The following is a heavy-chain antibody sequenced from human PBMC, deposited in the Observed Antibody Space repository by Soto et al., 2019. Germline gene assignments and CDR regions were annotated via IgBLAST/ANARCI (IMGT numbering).Heavy chain of an antibody. CDR3: TTDRLTGEYCSGGSCYWGDYYYYGMDV. CDR2: IKSKTDGGTT. J-gene: IGHJ6*02. CDR1: GFTFSNAW. D-gene: IGHD2-15*01. Sequence: GGSLRLSCAASGFTFSNAWMNWVRQAPGKGLEWVGRIKSKTDGGTTDYAAPVKGRFTISRDDSKNTLYLQMNSLKTEDTAVYYCTTDRLTGEYCSGGSCYWGDYYYYGMDVWGQGTTVTVSS. V-gene: IGHV3-15*07.